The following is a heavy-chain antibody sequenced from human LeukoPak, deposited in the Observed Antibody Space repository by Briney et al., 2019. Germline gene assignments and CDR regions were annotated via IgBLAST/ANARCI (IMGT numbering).Heavy chain of an antibody. CDR1: GGSISSSSYY. Sequence: SETLSLTCAVSGGSISSSSYYWGWIRQPPGKGLEWIGSIYYSGSTYYNPSLKSRVTISVDTSKNQFSLKLSSVTAADTAVYYCARQDSGYVGELDWFDPWGQGTLVTVSS. CDR3: ARQDSGYVGELDWFDP. D-gene: IGHD5-12*01. J-gene: IGHJ5*02. V-gene: IGHV4-39*01. CDR2: IYYSGST.